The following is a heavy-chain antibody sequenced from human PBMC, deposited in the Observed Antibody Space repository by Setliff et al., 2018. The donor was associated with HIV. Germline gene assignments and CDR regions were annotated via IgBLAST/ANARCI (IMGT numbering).Heavy chain of an antibody. D-gene: IGHD3-22*01. Sequence: PSETLSLTCAVYGGSFSGYYWGWIRQPPGKGLEYIGSIYHSGSTYYNPSLKSRVTISIDTSKNQFSLKLSSVTAADTAVFYCARLTTTYYYDSSAYYHPVWGQGTLVTVS. CDR3: ARLTTTYYYDSSAYYHPV. CDR1: GGSFSGYY. J-gene: IGHJ4*02. V-gene: IGHV4-34*01. CDR2: IYHSGST.